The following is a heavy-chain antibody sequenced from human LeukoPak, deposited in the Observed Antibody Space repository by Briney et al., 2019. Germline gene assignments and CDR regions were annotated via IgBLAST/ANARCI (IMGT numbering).Heavy chain of an antibody. CDR2: ISSRSTTI. V-gene: IGHV3-11*01. J-gene: IGHJ4*02. D-gene: IGHD6-19*01. CDR3: GKGSLAVAATPLYF. Sequence: PGGSLRLSCTASGFDFRNPFMSWVRQAPGKGLEWISYISSRSTTIYYADSVKGRFTISRDNGKNTVYLQMNNLRVDDTAVFYCGKGSLAVAATPLYFWGQGTLVTVSS. CDR1: GFDFRNPF.